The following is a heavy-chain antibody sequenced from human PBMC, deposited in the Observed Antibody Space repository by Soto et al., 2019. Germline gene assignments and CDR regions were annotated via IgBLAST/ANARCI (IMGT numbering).Heavy chain of an antibody. CDR2: INHSGST. J-gene: IGHJ4*02. V-gene: IGHV4-34*01. CDR3: ARGIHPGIAAAEDY. Sequence: PSETLSLTCAVYGGSFSGYYWSWIRQPPGKGLEWIGEINHSGSTNYNPSLKSRVTISVDTSKNQFSLKLSSVTAEDTAVYYCARGIHPGIAAAEDYWGQGTLVTVSS. D-gene: IGHD6-13*01. CDR1: GGSFSGYY.